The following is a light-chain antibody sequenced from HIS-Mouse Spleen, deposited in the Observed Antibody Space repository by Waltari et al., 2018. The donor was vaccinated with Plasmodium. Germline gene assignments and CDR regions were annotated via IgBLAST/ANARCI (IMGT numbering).Light chain of an antibody. V-gene: IGLV3-10*01. Sequence: SYELTQPPSVSVSPGQTARITCSGDALPKKYAYWYQQKSGQAPVLVIDEDSKRPSGIAERCSGSSSGTMATLTISGAQVEDEADYYCYSTDSSGNHRVFGGGTKLTVL. CDR2: EDS. J-gene: IGLJ3*02. CDR1: ALPKKY. CDR3: YSTDSSGNHRV.